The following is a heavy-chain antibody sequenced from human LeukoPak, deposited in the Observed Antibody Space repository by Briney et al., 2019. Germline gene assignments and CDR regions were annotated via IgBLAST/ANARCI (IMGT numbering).Heavy chain of an antibody. CDR3: GRGLSRDWHHFDY. D-gene: IGHD5-24*01. J-gene: IGHJ4*02. CDR2: IYSGGST. Sequence: GGSLRLSCAASGFTLSSNYMSWVRQAPGKGLEWVSVIYSGGSTYYPDSVKGRFTISRHNSKHTLYLQMNSLRAEDTDVYYCGRGLSRDWHHFDYWGQGTLVTVSS. CDR1: GFTLSSNY. V-gene: IGHV3-53*04.